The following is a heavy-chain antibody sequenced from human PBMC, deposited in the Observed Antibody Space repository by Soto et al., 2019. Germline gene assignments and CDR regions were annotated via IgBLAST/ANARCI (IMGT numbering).Heavy chain of an antibody. CDR1: GFSLSTSGMC. Sequence: SGPTLVNPTQTLTLTCTFSGFSLSTSGMCVSWIRQPPGKALEWLARIDWDDDKYYSTSLKTRLTISKDTSKNQVVLTMTNMDPVDTATYYCARARLDYSSISRYYFDYWGQGTLVTVSS. J-gene: IGHJ4*02. D-gene: IGHD4-4*01. CDR3: ARARLDYSSISRYYFDY. CDR2: IDWDDDK. V-gene: IGHV2-70*11.